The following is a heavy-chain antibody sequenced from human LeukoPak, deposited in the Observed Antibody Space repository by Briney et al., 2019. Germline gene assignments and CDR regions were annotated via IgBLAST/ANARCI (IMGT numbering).Heavy chain of an antibody. V-gene: IGHV3-7*01. J-gene: IGHJ4*02. D-gene: IGHD3-10*01. CDR2: IKQDGSEK. Sequence: GGSLRLSCAASGFTFSSYWMSWVRQAPGKGLEWVANIKQDGSEKYYVDSVKGRFTISRDNSKNTLYLQMNSLRAEDTAVYYCAKDRRLWFGELLPPDYWGQGTLVTVSS. CDR1: GFTFSSYW. CDR3: AKDRRLWFGELLPPDY.